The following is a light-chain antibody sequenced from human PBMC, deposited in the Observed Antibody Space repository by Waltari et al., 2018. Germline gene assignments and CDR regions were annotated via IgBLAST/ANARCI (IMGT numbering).Light chain of an antibody. CDR1: SGRIASNY. CDR3: QSYDSSNWV. J-gene: IGLJ3*02. CDR2: EDN. Sequence: NFMLTQPHSVSASPGKTVTISCTRSSGRIASNYVQWYQQRPGSAPTTVIYEDNQRPSGVPDRFSGSIDSSSNSASLTISGLKTEDEADYYCQSYDSSNWVFGGGTKLTVL. V-gene: IGLV6-57*04.